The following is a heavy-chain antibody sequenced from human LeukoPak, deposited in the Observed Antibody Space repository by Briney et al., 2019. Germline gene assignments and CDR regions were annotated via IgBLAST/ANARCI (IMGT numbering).Heavy chain of an antibody. D-gene: IGHD1-7*01. CDR3: ARIYNWNFWFDP. J-gene: IGHJ5*02. CDR2: IYHSGST. Sequence: SETLSLTCAVSGGSISSSNWWSWVRQPPGKGLEWIGEIYHSGSTNYNPSLKSRVTISVDTSKNQFSLKLSSVTAADTAVYYCARIYNWNFWFDPWGQGTLVTVSS. V-gene: IGHV4-4*02. CDR1: GGSISSSNW.